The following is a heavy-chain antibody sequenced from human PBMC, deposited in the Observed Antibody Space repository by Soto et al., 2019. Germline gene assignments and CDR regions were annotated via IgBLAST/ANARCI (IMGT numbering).Heavy chain of an antibody. D-gene: IGHD3-3*01. J-gene: IGHJ4*02. Sequence: GGSLRLSCAASGFGFSYYYMIWIRQAPGKGLEWISYISTSSSSIYYADSVKGRFTISRDNAKNSLYLQMNSLRAEDTAVYYCARDDFWSGYYRYFDYWGQGALVTVSS. CDR2: ISTSSSSI. CDR3: ARDDFWSGYYRYFDY. CDR1: GFGFSYYY. V-gene: IGHV3-11*01.